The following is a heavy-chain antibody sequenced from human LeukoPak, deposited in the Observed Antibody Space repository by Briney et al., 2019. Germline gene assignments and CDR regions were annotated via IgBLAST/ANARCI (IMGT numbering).Heavy chain of an antibody. CDR2: ILPIFGTA. V-gene: IGHV1-69*05. Sequence: SVKVSCKASGGTFSSYAISWVRQAPGQGLEWMGGILPIFGTANYAQKFQGRVTITTDESTSTAYMELSSLRSEDTAVYYCARPRGTENWFDPWGQGTLVTVSS. D-gene: IGHD3-16*01. CDR3: ARPRGTENWFDP. CDR1: GGTFSSYA. J-gene: IGHJ5*02.